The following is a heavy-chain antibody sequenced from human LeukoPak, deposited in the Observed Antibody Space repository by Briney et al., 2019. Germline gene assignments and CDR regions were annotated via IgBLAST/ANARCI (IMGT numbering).Heavy chain of an antibody. V-gene: IGHV1-18*01. D-gene: IGHD3-3*01. CDR3: ARALVNFWKGMDV. J-gene: IGHJ6*02. CDR1: GYTFTSYG. CDR2: ISAYNGNT. Sequence: ASVKVSCKASGYTFTSYGISWVRQAPGQGLEWMGWISAYNGNTNYAQKFQGRVTITADESTSTAYMELSSLRSEDTAVYYCARALVNFWKGMDVWGQGTTVTVSS.